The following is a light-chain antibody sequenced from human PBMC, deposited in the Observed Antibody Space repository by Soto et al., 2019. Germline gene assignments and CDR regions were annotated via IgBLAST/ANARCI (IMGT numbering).Light chain of an antibody. CDR2: EVR. J-gene: IGLJ1*01. CDR1: SSDIGRYNY. CDR3: SSYTSTSTQV. Sequence: QSVLTQPASVSGSPGQLITISCTGTSSDIGRYNYVSWYQQHPGKVPKLIISEVRNRPSGVSDRFSGSKSGNSASLTISGLQAGDEADYYCSSYTSTSTQVFGSGTKVTVL. V-gene: IGLV2-14*01.